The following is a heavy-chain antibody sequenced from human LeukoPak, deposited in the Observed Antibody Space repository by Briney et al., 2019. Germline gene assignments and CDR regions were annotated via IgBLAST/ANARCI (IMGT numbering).Heavy chain of an antibody. D-gene: IGHD5-18*01. CDR2: IYYSGST. V-gene: IGHV4-59*01. CDR3: AREYSYGQGRIDY. J-gene: IGHJ4*02. CDR1: GGSISSYY. Sequence: SETLSPTCTVSGGSISSYYWSWIRQPPGKGLEWIGYIYYSGSTNYNPSLKSRVTISVDTSKNQFSLKLSSVTAADTAVYYCAREYSYGQGRIDYWGQGTLVTVSS.